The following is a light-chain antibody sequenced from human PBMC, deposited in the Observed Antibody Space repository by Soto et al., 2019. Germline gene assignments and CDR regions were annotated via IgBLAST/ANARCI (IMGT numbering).Light chain of an antibody. CDR1: QSVDTTF. CDR3: QQYMSSVT. Sequence: EIVLTQSPGSLSLSPGQRATLSCRASQSVDTTFFAWYQKKPGQAPRLLIYGASKRATGIPDRFSGSGSGTDFTLISSRLEPEDFGVYYCQQYMSSVTFGQGTKVEIK. J-gene: IGKJ1*01. V-gene: IGKV3-20*01. CDR2: GAS.